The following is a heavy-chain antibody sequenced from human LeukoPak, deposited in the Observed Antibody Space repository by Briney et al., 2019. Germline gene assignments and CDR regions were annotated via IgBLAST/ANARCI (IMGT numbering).Heavy chain of an antibody. CDR2: IRSKANSYAT. CDR1: GFTFSGSA. Sequence: GGSPRLSCAASGFTFSGSAMHWVRQASGKGLEWVGRIRSKANSYATAYAASVKGRFTISRDDSKNTAYLQMNSLKTEDTAVYYCTRSYGSGWYYFDYWGQGTLVTVSS. V-gene: IGHV3-73*01. CDR3: TRSYGSGWYYFDY. D-gene: IGHD6-19*01. J-gene: IGHJ4*02.